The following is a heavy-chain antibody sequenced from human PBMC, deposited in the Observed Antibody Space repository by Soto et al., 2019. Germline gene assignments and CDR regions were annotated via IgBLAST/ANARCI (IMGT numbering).Heavy chain of an antibody. CDR2: IYYSGST. Sequence: SETLSLTCTVSGGSISSGGYYWSWIRQHPGKGLEWIGYIYYSGSTYYNPSLKSRVTISVDTSKNQFSLKLSSVTGADTAVYYCARSPLGGDFRGYVLDYWGQGTLVTVSS. J-gene: IGHJ4*02. CDR1: GGSISSGGYY. CDR3: ARSPLGGDFRGYVLDY. V-gene: IGHV4-31*03. D-gene: IGHD2-21*02.